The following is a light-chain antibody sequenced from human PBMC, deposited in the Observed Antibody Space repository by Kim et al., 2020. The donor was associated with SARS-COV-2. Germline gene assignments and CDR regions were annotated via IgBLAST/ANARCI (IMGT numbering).Light chain of an antibody. CDR3: QQRRSWPLT. CDR1: QSVTGR. J-gene: IGKJ4*01. V-gene: IGKV3-11*01. Sequence: PGESATLPCRASQSVTGRVSWYQQRPGQAPRLLIYDTSNRATGIPARFSGSGSGTDFTLTISSLEPEDFAVYYCQQRRSWPLTFGGGTKVDIK. CDR2: DTS.